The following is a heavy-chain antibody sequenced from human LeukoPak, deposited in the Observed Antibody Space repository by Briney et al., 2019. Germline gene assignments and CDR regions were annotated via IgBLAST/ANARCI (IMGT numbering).Heavy chain of an antibody. Sequence: GASVKVSCKASGYTFTSYGISWVRQAPGQGLEWMGWISAYNGNTNYAQKLQGRVTMTTDTSTSTAYMELRSLRSDDTAVYYCARVLDTAMVGGFDYWGQGTLVTVSS. J-gene: IGHJ4*02. V-gene: IGHV1-18*01. CDR3: ARVLDTAMVGGFDY. D-gene: IGHD5-18*01. CDR1: GYTFTSYG. CDR2: ISAYNGNT.